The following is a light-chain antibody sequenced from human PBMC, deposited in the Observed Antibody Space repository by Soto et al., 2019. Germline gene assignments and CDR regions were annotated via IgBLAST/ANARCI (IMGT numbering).Light chain of an antibody. J-gene: IGLJ2*01. V-gene: IGLV2-14*01. CDR2: EVS. Sequence: QSVLTQPASVSGSPGQSITISCTGTSSDVGDYNYVSWYQQHPDKAPKLMIYEVSNRPSGVSSRFSGSKSGNTASLTISGLQAEDEADYYCSSYTSRGTVVFGGGTKVTV. CDR1: SSDVGDYNY. CDR3: SSYTSRGTVV.